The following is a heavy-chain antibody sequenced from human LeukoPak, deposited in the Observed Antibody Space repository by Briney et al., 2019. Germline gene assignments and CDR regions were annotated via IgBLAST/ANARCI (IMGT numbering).Heavy chain of an antibody. V-gene: IGHV4-59*01. J-gene: IGHJ6*03. CDR2: IYYSGST. CDR3: GRGYKNYYYHMDV. CDR1: GGSISSYY. D-gene: IGHD5-18*01. Sequence: SETLSLTCTVSGGSISSYYWSWIRQPPGKGLEWIGYIYYSGSTNYNPSLKSRVTISVDTSKNQFSLKLSSVTAADTAVYYCGRGYKNYYYHMDVWGKGTTVTVSS.